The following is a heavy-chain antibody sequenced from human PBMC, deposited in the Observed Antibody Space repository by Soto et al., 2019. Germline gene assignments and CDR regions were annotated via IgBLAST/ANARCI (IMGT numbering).Heavy chain of an antibody. V-gene: IGHV3-30-3*01. D-gene: IGHD3-22*01. CDR1: GFTFSSYA. CDR2: ISYDGSNK. J-gene: IGHJ3*01. Sequence: GGSLRLSCAASGFTFSSYAMHWVHQAPGKGLEWVAVISYDGSNKYYADSVKGRFTISRDNSKNTLYLQMNSLRAEDTAVYYCARGQSPRPVPDYYYDSSGYWAFRFWGQGTMVTVSS. CDR3: ARGQSPRPVPDYYYDSSGYWAFRF.